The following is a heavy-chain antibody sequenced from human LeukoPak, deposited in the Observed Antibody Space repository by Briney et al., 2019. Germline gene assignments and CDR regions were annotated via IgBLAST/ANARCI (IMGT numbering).Heavy chain of an antibody. V-gene: IGHV1-69*05. CDR2: IIPIFGTA. Sequence: ASVKVSCKASGGTFSSYAISWVRQAPGQGLEWMGGIIPIFGTANYAQKFQGRVTITTDESTSTAYMELSSLRSEDTAVYYCASHGHYDFWSGYLHWGQGTLVTVSS. D-gene: IGHD3-3*01. CDR3: ASHGHYDFWSGYLH. CDR1: GGTFSSYA. J-gene: IGHJ4*02.